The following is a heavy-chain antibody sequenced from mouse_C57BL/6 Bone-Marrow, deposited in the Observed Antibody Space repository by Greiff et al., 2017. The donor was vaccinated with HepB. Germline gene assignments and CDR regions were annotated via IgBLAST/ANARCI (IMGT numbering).Heavy chain of an antibody. V-gene: IGHV1-5*01. CDR2: IYPGNSDT. J-gene: IGHJ4*01. CDR3: TSFYYDYDYAMDY. D-gene: IGHD2-4*01. Sequence: VQLQQSGTVLARPGASVKMSCKTSGYTFTSYWMHWVKQRPGQGLEWIGAIYPGNSDTSYNQKFKGKANLTAVTSASTAYMELSSLTNEDSAVYYCTSFYYDYDYAMDYWGQGTSVTVSS. CDR1: GYTFTSYW.